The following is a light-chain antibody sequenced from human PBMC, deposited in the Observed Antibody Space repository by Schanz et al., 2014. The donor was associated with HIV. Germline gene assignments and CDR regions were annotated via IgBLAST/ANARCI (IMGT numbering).Light chain of an antibody. V-gene: IGLV1-44*01. CDR1: SSNIGAGYD. CDR2: SNN. CDR3: ATWDYGLSGPV. Sequence: QSVLTQPPSASGTPGQRVTISCTGSSSNIGAGYDVHWYQQLPGTAPKLLIYSNNQRPSGVPDRFSGSKSGTSASLAIRGLQSDDEAYCYCATWDYGLSGPVFGGGTKLTVL. J-gene: IGLJ2*01.